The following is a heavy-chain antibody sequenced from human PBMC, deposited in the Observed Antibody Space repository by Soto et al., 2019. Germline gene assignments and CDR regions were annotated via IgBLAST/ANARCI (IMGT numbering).Heavy chain of an antibody. CDR1: GFTFSNNA. Sequence: EVQLLGSGGGLVQPGGSLRLSCAASGFTFSNNAMGWVRQAPGKGLEWVSHISGSGGVTYYADSVKGRFTISRDNSKNTLDLQMNRLRVEDTAVYYCAREGVYSDYGDAFDIWGQGTMVTVSS. CDR3: AREGVYSDYGDAFDI. D-gene: IGHD5-12*01. CDR2: ISGSGGVT. V-gene: IGHV3-23*01. J-gene: IGHJ3*02.